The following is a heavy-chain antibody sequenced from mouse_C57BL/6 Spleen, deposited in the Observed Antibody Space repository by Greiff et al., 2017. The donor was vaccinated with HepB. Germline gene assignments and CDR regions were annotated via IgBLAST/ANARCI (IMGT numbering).Heavy chain of an antibody. CDR1: GYSITSGYY. J-gene: IGHJ2*01. CDR3: AIYGNYGYCDY. D-gene: IGHD2-1*01. CDR2: ISYDGST. V-gene: IGHV3-6*01. Sequence: EVHLVESGPGLVKPSQSLSLTCSVTGYSITSGYYWNWIRQFPGNKLEWMGYISYDGSTNYNPSLNNRISITRDTSKNQFCLKLNSVTTEDTATYDCAIYGNYGYCDYWGQGTTLTVSS.